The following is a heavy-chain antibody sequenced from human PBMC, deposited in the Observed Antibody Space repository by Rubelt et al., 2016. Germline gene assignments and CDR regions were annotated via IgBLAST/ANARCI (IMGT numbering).Heavy chain of an antibody. CDR1: GGTFTSFA. CDR3: AGYRGNLDAFDL. CDR2: VIPIIDMT. D-gene: IGHD1-14*01. J-gene: IGHJ3*01. V-gene: IGHV1-69*09. Sequence: QVQLVQSGAEVKKPGSSVKVSCKASGGTFTSFAINWVRQAPGQGLEWMGRVIPIIDMTNLSQKFQGRVTITADKSTSTAHMELRSLRYDDTAVYYCAGYRGNLDAFDLWGQGTILTVSS.